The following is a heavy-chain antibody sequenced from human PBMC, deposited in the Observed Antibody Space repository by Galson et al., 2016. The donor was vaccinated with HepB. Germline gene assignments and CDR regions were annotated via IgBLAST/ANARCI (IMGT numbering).Heavy chain of an antibody. Sequence: SVKVSCKASGYTFTSSDINWVRQATGQGLEWMGWMNPKSGNTGYAQKFQGRVTMTRDTSISTAYLQWSSLKASDSAMYFCARQRGVGGWYFDSWGQGTLVTVSS. D-gene: IGHD6-19*01. CDR3: ARQRGVGGWYFDS. J-gene: IGHJ4*02. CDR2: MNPKSGNT. V-gene: IGHV1-8*01. CDR1: GYTFTSSD.